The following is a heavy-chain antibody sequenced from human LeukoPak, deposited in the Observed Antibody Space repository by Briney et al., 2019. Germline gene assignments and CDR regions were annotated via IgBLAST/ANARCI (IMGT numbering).Heavy chain of an antibody. Sequence: GESLKISCKGSGYSFISYWIGWVRQMPGKGLEWMGTIYPGGSDIRYSPSFQGQVTISADRSINTAYLQWSSLKASDTAIYYCARHYDSSGITPVDVWGQGTMVTVSS. CDR1: GYSFISYW. CDR3: ARHYDSSGITPVDV. D-gene: IGHD3-22*01. J-gene: IGHJ3*01. CDR2: IYPGGSDI. V-gene: IGHV5-51*01.